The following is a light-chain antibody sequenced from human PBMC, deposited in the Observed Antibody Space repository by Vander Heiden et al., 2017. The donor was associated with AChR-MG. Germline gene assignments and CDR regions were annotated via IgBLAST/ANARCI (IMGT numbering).Light chain of an antibody. V-gene: IGKV3-15*01. Sequence: EIVIPQSPAILSVSPGENATLSSRASQGVSSNLAWYQKKPGQAPRLLIYGVSTRATGIPARFSGSGSGTEFTLTISSLQSEDFAVYYCQQYKNWPPWTFGQGTKVEIK. CDR2: GVS. CDR3: QQYKNWPPWT. J-gene: IGKJ1*01. CDR1: QGVSSN.